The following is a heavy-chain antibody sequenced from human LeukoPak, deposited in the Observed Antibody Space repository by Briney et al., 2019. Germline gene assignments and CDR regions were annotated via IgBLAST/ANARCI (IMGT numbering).Heavy chain of an antibody. CDR1: GGSVSSYY. D-gene: IGHD2/OR15-2a*01. CDR2: IYYSGST. J-gene: IGHJ4*02. V-gene: IGHV4-59*02. CDR3: ARDNSGFFDY. Sequence: SETLSLTCTVSGGSVSSYYWSWIRQPPGKGLEWIGYIYYSGSTNYNPSLKSRVTISVDTSKNQFSLKLSSVTAADTAVYYCARDNSGFFDYWGQGTLVTVSS.